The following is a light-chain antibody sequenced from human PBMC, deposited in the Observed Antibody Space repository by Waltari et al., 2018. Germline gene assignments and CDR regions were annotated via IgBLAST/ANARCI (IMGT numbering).Light chain of an antibody. CDR1: QSLSSSY. V-gene: IGKV3-20*01. CDR2: GAS. Sequence: EIVLTQSPGTLSLSPGERATLSCGASQSLSSSYLAWYQQKPVQSPRLLIYGASSRATGIPDRFTGSGSGTDFTLTISRLEPEDFAVYYCHQYGSSPTFGQGTRLEIK. CDR3: HQYGSSPT. J-gene: IGKJ5*01.